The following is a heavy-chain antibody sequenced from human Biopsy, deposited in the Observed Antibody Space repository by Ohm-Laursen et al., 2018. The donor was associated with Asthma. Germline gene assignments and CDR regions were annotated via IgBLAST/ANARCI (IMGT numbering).Heavy chain of an antibody. V-gene: IGHV2-5*01. CDR3: ARSVRSFDLFIGFSLSYFDY. CDR2: FYSNDDK. CDR1: GFSLGNHEMG. D-gene: IGHD3-9*01. J-gene: IGHJ4*01. Sequence: PTQTLTLTCTFSGFSLGNHEMGVGWIRQPPGKAPECLAVFYSNDDKGFGPSLKSRLTITQDTSKNQVVLAMSNMDPVDTGTYFCARSVRSFDLFIGFSLSYFDYWGPGHQVSVSS.